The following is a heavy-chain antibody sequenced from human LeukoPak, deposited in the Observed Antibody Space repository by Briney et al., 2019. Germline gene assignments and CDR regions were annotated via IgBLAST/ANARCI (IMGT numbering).Heavy chain of an antibody. J-gene: IGHJ4*02. CDR2: INHSGST. CDR3: ARVSLPYYFDY. D-gene: IGHD2-21*01. CDR1: GGSFSGYY. V-gene: IGHV4-34*01. Sequence: SETLSLTCAVYGGSFSGYYWSWIRQPPGKGLEWTGEINHSGSTNYNPSLKSRVTISVDTSKNQFSLKLSSVTAADTAVYYCARVSLPYYFDYWGQGTLVTVSS.